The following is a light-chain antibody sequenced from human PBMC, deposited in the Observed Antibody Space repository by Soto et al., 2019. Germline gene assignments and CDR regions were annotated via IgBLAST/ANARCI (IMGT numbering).Light chain of an antibody. CDR1: QDGGSW. CDR2: AAF. CDR3: QQAKSLPYT. V-gene: IGKV1-12*01. J-gene: IGKJ2*01. Sequence: DIQVTQTPSSVSASVGARVNITCRASQDGGSWLGWYQQKPGTAPKLLIYAAFSLQSGVPSRFSGSGSGTQFSLTISSLQPEDSATFYCQQAKSLPYTFGQGTKLEIK.